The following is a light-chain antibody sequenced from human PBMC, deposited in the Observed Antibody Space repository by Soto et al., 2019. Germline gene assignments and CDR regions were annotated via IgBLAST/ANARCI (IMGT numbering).Light chain of an antibody. CDR2: AAS. CDR1: QSISRY. CDR3: QQNYNTLIT. J-gene: IGKJ5*01. Sequence: DIKMTQSPSSLSASAGDRVTITCRASQSISRYLNWYQQKPGKAPKLLIYAASSLQTGVPSRFSGSGSGTDFTLTISNLQPEDFTTYYYQQNYNTLITFGQGTRLEIK. V-gene: IGKV1-39*01.